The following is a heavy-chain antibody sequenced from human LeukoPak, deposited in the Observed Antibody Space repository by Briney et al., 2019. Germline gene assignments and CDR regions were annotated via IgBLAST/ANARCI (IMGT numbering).Heavy chain of an antibody. Sequence: PGASLRLSCAASGFTFSSYAMSWVRQAPGKGLEWVSAHRMDGTSTIQADSVKGRFTISRDNSKNTLYLQMNSLRAGDTAVYYCARDQGRKTSTGMDVWGQGTTAT. J-gene: IGHJ6*02. CDR1: GFTFSSYA. CDR3: ARDQGRKTSTGMDV. D-gene: IGHD2-15*01. CDR2: HRMDGTST. V-gene: IGHV3-23*01.